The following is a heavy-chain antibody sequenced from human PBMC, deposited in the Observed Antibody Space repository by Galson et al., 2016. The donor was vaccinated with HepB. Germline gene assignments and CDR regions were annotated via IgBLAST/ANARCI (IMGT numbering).Heavy chain of an antibody. CDR1: GDSVSSNSAA. J-gene: IGHJ4*02. CDR2: TYYRSKWYN. D-gene: IGHD4-17*01. CDR3: ARQYGTYFAY. V-gene: IGHV6-1*01. Sequence: CAISGDSVSSNSAARHWIRQSPSRGLEWLGRTYYRSKWYNDYTVSVKGRITINPDTSKNQFSLQLNSVTPEDTAVYYCARQYGTYFAYWGRGTLVTVSS.